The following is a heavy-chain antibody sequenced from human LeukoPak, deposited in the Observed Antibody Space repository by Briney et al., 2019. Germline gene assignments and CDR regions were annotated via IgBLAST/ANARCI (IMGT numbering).Heavy chain of an antibody. CDR3: ARQGFTASYYFLDY. D-gene: IGHD3-10*01. Sequence: SETLSLTCDVSGDFFNTYWWGWVRQPPGKGLEWIGRVYATGSTRFNPSLKSRLTMSMDTSTNQLSLKLTSVTAGDTAVYFCARQGFTASYYFLDYWSQGTLVAVSS. CDR1: GDFFNTYW. CDR2: VYATGST. J-gene: IGHJ4*02. V-gene: IGHV4-4*07.